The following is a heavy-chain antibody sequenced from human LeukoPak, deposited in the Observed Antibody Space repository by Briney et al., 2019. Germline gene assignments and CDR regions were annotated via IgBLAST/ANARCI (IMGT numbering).Heavy chain of an antibody. J-gene: IGHJ4*02. Sequence: SGPTLVNPTKTLTLTCTFSGFSLSTNGMRVSWIRQTPGKALEWLARIDWDNNKFYSTSLKTRLTISKDTSRNQVVLTMTNMDPVDTATYFCTRTPRGASYDYWGQGTLVTVSS. V-gene: IGHV2-70*04. CDR2: IDWDNNK. CDR1: GFSLSTNGMR. CDR3: TRTPRGASYDY. D-gene: IGHD2-21*02.